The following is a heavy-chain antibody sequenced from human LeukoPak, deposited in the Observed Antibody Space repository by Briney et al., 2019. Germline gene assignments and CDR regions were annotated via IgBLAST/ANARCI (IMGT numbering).Heavy chain of an antibody. Sequence: GASVKVSCKASGGTFSSYAISWVRQATGQGLEWMGWMNPNSGNTGYAQKFQGRVTMTRNTSISTAYMELSSLRSEDTAVYYCASVRLALWGQGTLVTVSS. CDR3: ASVRLAL. CDR1: GGTFSSYA. J-gene: IGHJ1*01. CDR2: MNPNSGNT. V-gene: IGHV1-8*02.